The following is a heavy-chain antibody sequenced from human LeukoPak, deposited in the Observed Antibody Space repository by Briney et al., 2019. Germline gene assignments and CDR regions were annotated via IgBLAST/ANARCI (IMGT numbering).Heavy chain of an antibody. CDR3: ARHSFGYCSSTSCYMPDY. D-gene: IGHD2-2*03. J-gene: IGHJ4*02. CDR1: GGSISSSSYY. Sequence: SETLSLTCTVSGGSISSSSYYWGWIRQPPGKGLEWIGSIYYSGSTYCNPSLKSRITISVDTSKNQFSLKLSSVTAADTAVYYCARHSFGYCSSTSCYMPDYWGQGTLVTVSS. CDR2: IYYSGST. V-gene: IGHV4-39*01.